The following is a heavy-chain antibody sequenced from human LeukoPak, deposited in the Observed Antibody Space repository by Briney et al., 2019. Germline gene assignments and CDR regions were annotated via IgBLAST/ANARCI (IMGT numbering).Heavy chain of an antibody. D-gene: IGHD5-12*01. CDR2: IYYSGTT. Sequence: SETLSLTCTVSGGSINTYYWSWTRQPPGEGLEWIGNIYYSGTTSYNPSLESRVIISVDTSKNQFSLKLSSVTAADTAVYYCARDFLPPHYTATIRPDWYFDLWGRGTLVTVSS. CDR3: ARDFLPPHYTATIRPDWYFDL. J-gene: IGHJ2*01. V-gene: IGHV4-59*01. CDR1: GGSINTYY.